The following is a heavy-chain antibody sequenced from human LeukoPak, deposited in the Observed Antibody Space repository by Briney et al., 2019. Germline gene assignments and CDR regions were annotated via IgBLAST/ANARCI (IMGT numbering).Heavy chain of an antibody. D-gene: IGHD2-2*01. Sequence: SQTLSLTCAISGDSVSSNSVTWNWIRQSPSRGLEWLGRTYYRSTWYNDYAVSVRGRITVNPDTSKNQFFLHLNSMTPEDTAVYYCARRLTQYDCFDPWGQGILVTVSS. V-gene: IGHV6-1*01. J-gene: IGHJ5*02. CDR2: TYYRSTWYN. CDR3: ARRLTQYDCFDP. CDR1: GDSVSSNSVT.